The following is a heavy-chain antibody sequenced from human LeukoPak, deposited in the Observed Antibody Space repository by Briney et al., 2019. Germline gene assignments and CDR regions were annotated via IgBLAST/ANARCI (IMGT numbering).Heavy chain of an antibody. CDR3: ARSSDLWFGELLY. CDR1: GFTFSSYS. D-gene: IGHD3-10*01. Sequence: PGGSLRLSCEASGFTFSSYSMNWVRQAPGKGLAWVSSISSSSSYIYYADSVKGRFTISRDNAKNSLYLQMNSLRAEDTAVYYCARSSDLWFGELLYWGQGTLVTVSS. J-gene: IGHJ4*02. V-gene: IGHV3-21*01. CDR2: ISSSSSYI.